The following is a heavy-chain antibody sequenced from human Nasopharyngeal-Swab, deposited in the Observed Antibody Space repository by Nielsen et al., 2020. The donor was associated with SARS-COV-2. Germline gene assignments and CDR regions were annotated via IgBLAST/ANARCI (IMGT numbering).Heavy chain of an antibody. CDR2: IIPMFNST. J-gene: IGHJ6*03. CDR3: ARDPAFDYDFWSAYYPFGHYYCMDV. V-gene: IGHV1-69*06. D-gene: IGHD3-3*01. Sequence: WVRQAPGQGLEGLGGIIPMFNSTNYAQKFQGRITITADKSSSTAYMELSSLRSEDTAVYYCARDPAFDYDFWSAYYPFGHYYCMDVWGKGTTVTVSS.